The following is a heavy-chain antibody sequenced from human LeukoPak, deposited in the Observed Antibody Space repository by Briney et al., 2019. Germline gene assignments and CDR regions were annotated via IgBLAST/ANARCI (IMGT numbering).Heavy chain of an antibody. V-gene: IGHV4-59*01. Sequence: PSETLPLTCTGSGGSISSYYWSWIRQPPGKGLEWTGYIYYSGSTNYNPSLKSRVTISVDTSKNQFSLKLSSVTAADTAVYYCASGYGGADYWGQGTLVTVSS. D-gene: IGHD4-23*01. CDR3: ASGYGGADY. CDR2: IYYSGST. CDR1: GGSISSYY. J-gene: IGHJ4*02.